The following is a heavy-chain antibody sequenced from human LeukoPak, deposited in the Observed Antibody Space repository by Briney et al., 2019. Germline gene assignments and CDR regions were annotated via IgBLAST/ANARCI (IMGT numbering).Heavy chain of an antibody. J-gene: IGHJ3*02. CDR2: ISSNGGST. D-gene: IGHD2-2*02. V-gene: IGHV3-64*01. CDR1: GFTFSSYA. Sequence: PGGSLRLSCAASGFTFSSYAMHWVRQAPGKGLEYVSAISSNGGSTYYANSVKGRFTISRDNSKNTLYLQMGSLRAEDMAVYYCAGDKFVVVPAAIPYDAFDIWGQGTMVTVSS. CDR3: AGDKFVVVPAAIPYDAFDI.